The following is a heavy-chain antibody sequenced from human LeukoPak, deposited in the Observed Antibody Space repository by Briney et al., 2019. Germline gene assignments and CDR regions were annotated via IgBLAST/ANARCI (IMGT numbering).Heavy chain of an antibody. J-gene: IGHJ4*02. CDR2: ISSSGNYI. CDR1: GFTFSICS. CDR3: ARVPADY. Sequence: GGSLRLSCAASGFTFSICSMTWVRQAPGKGLECVSSISSSGNYIYYADSVRGRFTISRDNAKNSLYLQMNSLRAEETAIYYCARVPADYWGQGTLVTVSS. D-gene: IGHD2-2*01. V-gene: IGHV3-21*01.